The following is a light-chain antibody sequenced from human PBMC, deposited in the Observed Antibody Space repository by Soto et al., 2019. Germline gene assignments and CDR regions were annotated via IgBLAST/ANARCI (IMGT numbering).Light chain of an antibody. V-gene: IGKV1-5*03. CDR3: HQYNGYSYT. Sequence: DIQMTQSPSTLSASVGDRVTLTCRASQSIDNWLAWFQQKPGKAPKLLIYKASNIESEVPARFSGSGSGTDFTLTISSLQPDDFATYYCHQYNGYSYTFGQGTKLEIK. CDR1: QSIDNW. CDR2: KAS. J-gene: IGKJ2*01.